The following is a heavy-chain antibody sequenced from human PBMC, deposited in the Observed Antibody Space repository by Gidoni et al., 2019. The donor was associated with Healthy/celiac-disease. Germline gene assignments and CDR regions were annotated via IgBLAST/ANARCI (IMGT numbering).Heavy chain of an antibody. D-gene: IGHD3-22*01. V-gene: IGHV1-69*04. J-gene: IGHJ2*01. CDR2: IIPILGIA. CDR3: ARDNYYYDSSGYYSWYFDL. Sequence: QVQLVQSGAEVKKPGSSVQVSCKASGGTFSSYAISWVRQAPGQGLEWMGRIIPILGIANYAQKFQGSVTITADKSTSTAYMELSSLRSEDTAVYYCARDNYYYDSSGYYSWYFDLWGRGTLVTVSS. CDR1: GGTFSSYA.